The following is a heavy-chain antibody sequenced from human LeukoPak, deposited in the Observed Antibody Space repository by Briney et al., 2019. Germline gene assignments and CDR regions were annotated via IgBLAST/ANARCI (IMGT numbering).Heavy chain of an antibody. V-gene: IGHV4-39*01. J-gene: IGHJ4*02. Sequence: SETLSLTCTVSGGSISSSNYFWGWIRQPPGKGLEWIGSIYYSGSTYYNPSLKSQVTISVDTSKNQFSLNLNSVTAADTAVYYCARLSSSWILDYWGQGTLVTVSS. CDR1: GGSISSSNYF. D-gene: IGHD6-13*01. CDR3: ARLSSSWILDY. CDR2: IYYSGST.